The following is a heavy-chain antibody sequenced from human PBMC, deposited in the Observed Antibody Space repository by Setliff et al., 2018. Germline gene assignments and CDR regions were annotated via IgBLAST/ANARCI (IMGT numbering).Heavy chain of an antibody. Sequence: LSLTCTVSGGSINSYYWSWIRQPAGKGLEWIGRVYTSGSTNYNPSLKSRITMSIDTSKNQFSLKLSSVTAADTAVYYCARDAAFGGSSWYYYGMDVWGQGTKVTVSS. V-gene: IGHV4-4*07. CDR2: VYTSGST. J-gene: IGHJ6*02. D-gene: IGHD6-13*01. CDR1: GGSINSYY. CDR3: ARDAAFGGSSWYYYGMDV.